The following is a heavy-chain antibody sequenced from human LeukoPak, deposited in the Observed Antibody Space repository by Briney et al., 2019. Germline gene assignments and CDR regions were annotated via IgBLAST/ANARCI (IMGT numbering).Heavy chain of an antibody. J-gene: IGHJ5*02. V-gene: IGHV1-46*01. D-gene: IGHD3-22*01. Sequence: GASVKVSCKASGDTFTSYYMHWVRQAPGQGLEWMGIINPSGGSTSYAQKFQGRVTMTRDTSTSTVYMELSSLRSEDTAVYYCARDYYDSSGYPRSYNWFDPWGQGTLVTVSS. CDR2: INPSGGST. CDR1: GDTFTSYY. CDR3: ARDYYDSSGYPRSYNWFDP.